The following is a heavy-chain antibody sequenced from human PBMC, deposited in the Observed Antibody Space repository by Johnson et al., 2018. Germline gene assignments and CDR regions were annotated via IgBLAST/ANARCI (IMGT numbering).Heavy chain of an antibody. V-gene: IGHV3-49*03. CDR3: ARNGAGYTSSWYYFQH. Sequence: VQLVESGGGLVQPGRSLRLSCTASGFTFGDYAMSWFRQAPGKGLEWGGFITSNAYGGTTEYAASVKGRLTISSDDSKSIAYLQMNSLKTEDTAGDYCARNGAGYTSSWYYFQHWGQGTLVTVSS. D-gene: IGHD6-13*01. J-gene: IGHJ1*01. CDR2: ITSNAYGGTT. CDR1: GFTFGDYA.